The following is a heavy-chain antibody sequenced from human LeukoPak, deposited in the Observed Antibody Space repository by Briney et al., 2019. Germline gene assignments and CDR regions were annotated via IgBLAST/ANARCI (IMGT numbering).Heavy chain of an antibody. Sequence: ASVKVSCKASGGTFSSCAISWVRQVPGQGLEWMGGIIPVFGTANYAQKFQGRVTITADESTSTAYMELSSLRSEDTAVYYCARDRVVGLGIDNAFDIWGHGTMVTVSS. CDR3: ARDRVVGLGIDNAFDI. V-gene: IGHV1-69*13. CDR2: IIPVFGTA. CDR1: GGTFSSCA. J-gene: IGHJ3*02. D-gene: IGHD2-15*01.